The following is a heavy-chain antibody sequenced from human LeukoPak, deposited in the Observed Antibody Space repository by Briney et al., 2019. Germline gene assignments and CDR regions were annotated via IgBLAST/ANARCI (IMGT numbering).Heavy chain of an antibody. Sequence: SETLSLTCTVSGGPISSNNYYWGWIRQPPGKGLEWIGSNYYSGSTYYNPSLKSRVTISIDTSKSQFSLKLRSVTAADTTVYYCARHSFPDYYDSSGYPNWFDRWGQGTLVTVSS. D-gene: IGHD3-22*01. J-gene: IGHJ5*02. CDR3: ARHSFPDYYDSSGYPNWFDR. CDR1: GGPISSNNYY. CDR2: NYYSGST. V-gene: IGHV4-39*01.